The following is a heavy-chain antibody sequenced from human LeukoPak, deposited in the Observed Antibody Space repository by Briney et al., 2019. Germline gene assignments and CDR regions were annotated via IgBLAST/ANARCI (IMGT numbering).Heavy chain of an antibody. CDR2: TYYRSKWYT. CDR3: ASGGTTVAGMDV. J-gene: IGHJ6*02. Sequence: SQTLSLTCVLSGDSVSSNRAAWNWIRQSPSKGLEWLGRTYYRSKWYTDYAVSVKSRITVNPDTFKNQFSLQLNSVTPEDTAVYYCASGGTTVAGMDVWGQGTTVTVSS. V-gene: IGHV6-1*01. CDR1: GDSVSSNRAA. D-gene: IGHD1-1*01.